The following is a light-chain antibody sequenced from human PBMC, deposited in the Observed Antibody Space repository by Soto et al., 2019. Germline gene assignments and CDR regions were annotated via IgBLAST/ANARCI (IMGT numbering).Light chain of an antibody. V-gene: IGKV1-5*01. CDR1: QDIRNS. J-gene: IGKJ2*01. CDR3: HQYYGHST. CDR2: QAS. Sequence: DIQMTQSPSVLSASVGDKVTITCRASQDIRNSLAWYQQRPGKAPELLISQASDLQGGVPSRFSGSGSGTEFTLTIRSLQADDFATYYCHQYYGHSTFGQGTKLE.